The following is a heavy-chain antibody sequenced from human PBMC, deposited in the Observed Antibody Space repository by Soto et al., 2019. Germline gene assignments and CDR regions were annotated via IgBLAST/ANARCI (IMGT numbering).Heavy chain of an antibody. CDR2: INHSGST. CDR1: GGSFSGYY. V-gene: IGHV4-34*01. CDR3: ARRSSSWSPFDY. D-gene: IGHD6-13*01. J-gene: IGHJ4*02. Sequence: PSETLSLTCAVYGGSFSGYYWSWIRQPPGKELEWIGEINHSGSTNYNPSLKSRVTISVDTSKNQFSLKLSSVTAADTAVYYCARRSSSWSPFDYWGQGTLVTVSS.